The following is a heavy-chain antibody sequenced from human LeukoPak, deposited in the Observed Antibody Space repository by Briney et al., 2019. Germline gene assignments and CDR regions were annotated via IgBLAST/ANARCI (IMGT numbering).Heavy chain of an antibody. Sequence: PGGSLRLSCAASGFTFSSYWMSWVRQAPGKGLEWVANIKQDGSEKYYVDSVKGRFTISRDNAKNSLYLQMNSLRAEDTAVYYCAGIHGADAFDIWGQGTMVTVSS. CDR3: AGIHGADAFDI. J-gene: IGHJ3*02. CDR1: GFTFSSYW. V-gene: IGHV3-7*03. D-gene: IGHD4-17*01. CDR2: IKQDGSEK.